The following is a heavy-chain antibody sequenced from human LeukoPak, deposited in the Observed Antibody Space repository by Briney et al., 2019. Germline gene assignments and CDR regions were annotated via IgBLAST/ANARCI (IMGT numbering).Heavy chain of an antibody. J-gene: IGHJ4*02. CDR1: GFTFSSYA. D-gene: IGHD3-22*01. CDR3: AKGRITMIVVAYYFDY. CDR2: ISGSGGST. Sequence: GGSLRLSCAASGFTFSSYAMSWVRQAPGKGLEWVSAISGSGGSTYYADSVKGRFTISRDNSKNTLYLQMNSLRAEDTSVYYCAKGRITMIVVAYYFDYWGQGTLVTVSS. V-gene: IGHV3-23*01.